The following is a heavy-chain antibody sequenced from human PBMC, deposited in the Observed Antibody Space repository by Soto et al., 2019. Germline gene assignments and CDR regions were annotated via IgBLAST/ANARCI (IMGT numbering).Heavy chain of an antibody. V-gene: IGHV4-34*01. J-gene: IGHJ4*02. D-gene: IGHD6-19*01. CDR3: ARDWSSSGWYSPEIIDY. Sequence: SETLSLTCAVYGGSFSGYYWSWIRQPPGKGLEWIGEINHSGSTNYNPSLKSRVTISVDTSASTAYMELSSLRSEDTAVYYCARDWSSSGWYSPEIIDYWGQGTLVTVSS. CDR2: INHSGST. CDR1: GGSFSGYY.